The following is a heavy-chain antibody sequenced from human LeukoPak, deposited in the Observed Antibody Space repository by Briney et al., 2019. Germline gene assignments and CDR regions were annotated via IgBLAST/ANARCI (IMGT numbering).Heavy chain of an antibody. CDR2: INQDGSEK. CDR1: GFTFSSYW. CDR3: AKGRLRRNFGMDV. V-gene: IGHV3-7*01. D-gene: IGHD5/OR15-5a*01. Sequence: GGSLRLSCAASGFTFSSYWMSWVRQAPGKGLEWVANINQDGSEKYYADSVKGRVTIYRDNSKNTLYLQMNNLRVEDTAVYYCAKGRLRRNFGMDVWGQGTTVTVSS. J-gene: IGHJ6*02.